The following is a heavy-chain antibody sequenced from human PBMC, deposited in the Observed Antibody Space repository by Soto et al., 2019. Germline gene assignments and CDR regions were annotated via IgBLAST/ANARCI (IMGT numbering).Heavy chain of an antibody. V-gene: IGHV5-51*01. J-gene: IGHJ5*02. CDR1: GYSFTSYW. Sequence: GESLKICCQGSGYSFTSYWIGVVRQMPGKGLEWMGIIYPGDSDTRYSPSFQGQVTISADKSISTAYLQWSSLKASDTAMYYCARLPGADGSGSYYNVDWFDPWGQGTLVTVSS. D-gene: IGHD3-10*01. CDR3: ARLPGADGSGSYYNVDWFDP. CDR2: IYPGDSDT.